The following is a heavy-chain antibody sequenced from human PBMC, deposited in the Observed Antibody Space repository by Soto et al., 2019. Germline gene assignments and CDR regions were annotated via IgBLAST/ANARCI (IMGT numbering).Heavy chain of an antibody. CDR1: GGSISISDYC. V-gene: IGHV4-39*01. Sequence: SETLYLTCTFSGGSISISDYCGGWILGPPGKGLEWIGSIYYSGSTYYNPSLKSRVTISVETSKNQFSLKLTSVTAADTAVYYCGTNGRPIAVLAFAIWGQGTRVTVSS. D-gene: IGHD6-19*01. J-gene: IGHJ3*02. CDR3: GTNGRPIAVLAFAI. CDR2: IYYSGST.